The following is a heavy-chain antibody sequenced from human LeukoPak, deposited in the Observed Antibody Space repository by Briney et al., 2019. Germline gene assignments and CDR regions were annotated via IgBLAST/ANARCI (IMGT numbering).Heavy chain of an antibody. Sequence: PSETLSLTCAVSGVSISSGGYSWSWIRQSPGKGLEWIGYIYRTGSTYFNPSLNSRVTISLDRSKNKFSLKLSSVTAADTAVYYCASSTVTSPYYYNYYGMDVWAKGPRSPSP. CDR1: GVSISSGGYS. D-gene: IGHD4-17*01. J-gene: IGHJ6*02. CDR3: ASSTVTSPYYYNYYGMDV. CDR2: IYRTGST. V-gene: IGHV4-30-2*06.